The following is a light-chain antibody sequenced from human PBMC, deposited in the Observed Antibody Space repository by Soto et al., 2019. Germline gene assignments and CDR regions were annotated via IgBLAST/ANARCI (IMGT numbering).Light chain of an antibody. J-gene: IGLJ3*02. Sequence: QSALTQPASVSGYPGQSITISCTGTSSDVGRYNYVSWYQQHPGKAPKLIIYDVSYRPSGVSDRFSGSKSGNTASLTISGLQAEDEADYYCSSYTGSSTSFGGGTKLTVL. CDR2: DVS. CDR3: SSYTGSSTS. V-gene: IGLV2-14*01. CDR1: SSDVGRYNY.